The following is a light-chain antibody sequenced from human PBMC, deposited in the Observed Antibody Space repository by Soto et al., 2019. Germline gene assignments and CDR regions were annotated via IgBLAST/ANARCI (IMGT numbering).Light chain of an antibody. Sequence: EIVMTQSPATLSVSPGERVTLSCRASQSVSSNLAWYQQKPGQAPRLLMYGASTRATGIPVRFSGSGSGTEFTLTISSLQSEDFAVYYCQQFNNWPRTFGQGTKVEIK. J-gene: IGKJ1*01. CDR2: GAS. CDR3: QQFNNWPRT. V-gene: IGKV3-15*01. CDR1: QSVSSN.